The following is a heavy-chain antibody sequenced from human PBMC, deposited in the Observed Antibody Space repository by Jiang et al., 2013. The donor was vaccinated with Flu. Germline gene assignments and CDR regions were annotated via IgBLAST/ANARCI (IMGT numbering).Heavy chain of an antibody. CDR2: IGPTGDT. V-gene: IGHV3-13*01. D-gene: IGHD3-10*01. Sequence: QLVESGGGLVQPGGSLRLSCTASGFTFSTHDMHWVRQTTGKGLEWVSAIGPTGDTFYPDSVKGRFTVSRENAKYSLYLQLNSLRAEDTAVYFCARGFGTSPDFYFDYWGRGTLVTVSS. CDR3: ARGFGTSPDFYFDY. CDR1: GFTFSTHD. J-gene: IGHJ4*02.